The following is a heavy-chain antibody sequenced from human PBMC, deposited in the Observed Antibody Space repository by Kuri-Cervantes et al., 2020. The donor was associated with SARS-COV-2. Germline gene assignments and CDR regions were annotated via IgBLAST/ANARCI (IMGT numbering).Heavy chain of an antibody. V-gene: IGHV3-11*01. D-gene: IGHD1-1*01. CDR2: ISSTGSTM. CDR3: ARDLQRPGGWFDP. J-gene: IGHJ5*02. Sequence: GESLKISCTASGFTFSDYYMNWLRQAPGKGLEWVSYISSTGSTMNYADSVKGRFTISRDNAKNSLHLQMNSLRAEDTAMYYCARDLQRPGGWFDPWGQGTLVTVSS. CDR1: GFTFSDYY.